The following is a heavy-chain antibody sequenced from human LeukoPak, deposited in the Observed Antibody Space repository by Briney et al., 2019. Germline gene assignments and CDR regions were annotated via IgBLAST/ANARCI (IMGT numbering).Heavy chain of an antibody. Sequence: SETLSPTCTVSGGSISSYYWSWIRQPPGKGLEWIGEINHSGSTNYNPSLKSRVTISVDTSKNQLSLKLSSMTAADTAVYYCARQWLVSPLFDYWGQGTLVTVSS. CDR3: ARQWLVSPLFDY. J-gene: IGHJ4*02. V-gene: IGHV4-34*01. D-gene: IGHD6-19*01. CDR1: GGSISSYY. CDR2: INHSGST.